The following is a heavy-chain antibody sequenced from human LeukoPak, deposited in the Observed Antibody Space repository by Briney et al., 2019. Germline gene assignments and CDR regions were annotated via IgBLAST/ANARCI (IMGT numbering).Heavy chain of an antibody. D-gene: IGHD4-17*01. CDR2: IYYSGST. Sequence: SQTLSLTCTVARVSITSSCCGCARQPPWDKLDWSGCIYYSGSTKYNPSLKSRVTISADTSKNQFSLKLSSVTAADTAVYYCAIGTTGDYPPYFDSWGQGTLVTVSS. V-gene: IGHV4-59*01. J-gene: IGHJ4*02. CDR3: AIGTTGDYPPYFDS. CDR1: RVSITSSC.